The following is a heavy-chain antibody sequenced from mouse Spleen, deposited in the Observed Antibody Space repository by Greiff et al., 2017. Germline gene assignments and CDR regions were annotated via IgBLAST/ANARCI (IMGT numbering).Heavy chain of an antibody. CDR2: INSNGGST. J-gene: IGHJ3*01. D-gene: IGHD2-2*01. V-gene: IGHV5-6-3*01. Sequence: EVKLMESGGGLVQPGGSLKLSCAASGFTFSSYGMSWVRQTPDKRLELVATINSNGGSTYYPDSVKGRFTISRDNAKNTLYLQMSSLKSEDTAMYYCARDRYGYDDGWFAYWGQGTLVTVSA. CDR3: ARDRYGYDDGWFAY. CDR1: GFTFSSYG.